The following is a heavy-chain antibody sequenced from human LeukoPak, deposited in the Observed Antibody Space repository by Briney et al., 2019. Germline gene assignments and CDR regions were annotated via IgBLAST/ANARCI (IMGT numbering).Heavy chain of an antibody. CDR3: ARMSESRYNDFEGDY. V-gene: IGHV4-59*08. J-gene: IGHJ4*02. CDR1: GGSISSYY. CDR2: IYYSATT. Sequence: SSETLSLTCTVSGGSISSYYWSWIRQPPGKGLEWIGYIYYSATTNYNPSLKSRVTISVDTSKNQFSLKLTSVTAADTAVYYCARMSESRYNDFEGDYWGQGILVTVSS. D-gene: IGHD1-14*01.